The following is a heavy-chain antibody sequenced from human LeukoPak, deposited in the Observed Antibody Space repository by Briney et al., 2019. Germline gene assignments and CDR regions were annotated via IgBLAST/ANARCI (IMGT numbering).Heavy chain of an antibody. CDR1: GLTFSSYS. CDR2: ISSSSSTI. Sequence: GGSLRLSCAASGLTFSSYSMNWVRQAPGKGLEWVSYISSSSSTIYYADSVKGRFTISRDNAKNSLYLQMNSLRDEDTAVYYCAGGYSSSWYSPYFDYWGQGTLVTVSS. V-gene: IGHV3-48*02. J-gene: IGHJ4*02. D-gene: IGHD6-13*01. CDR3: AGGYSSSWYSPYFDY.